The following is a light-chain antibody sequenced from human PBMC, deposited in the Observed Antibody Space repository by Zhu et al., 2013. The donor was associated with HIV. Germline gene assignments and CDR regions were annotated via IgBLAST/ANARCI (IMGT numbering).Light chain of an antibody. CDR2: DAS. CDR3: QQYNNWPPIT. V-gene: IGKV3-15*01. Sequence: EIVMTQSPATLSVSPGESATVSCRASQTVSINLAWYQQKPGQAPRLLIYDASTRASGVPPRFDGGGSGTDFTLTISSLQSEDSAVYYCQQYNNWPPITFGQGTRLEIQ. J-gene: IGKJ5*01. CDR1: QTVSIN.